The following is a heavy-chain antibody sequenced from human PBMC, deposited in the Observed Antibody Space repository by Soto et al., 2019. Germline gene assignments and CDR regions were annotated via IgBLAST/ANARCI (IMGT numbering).Heavy chain of an antibody. Sequence: SGPTLVNPTQTLTLTCTFSGFSLSTSGVGVGWIRQPPGRALEWLALIYWNDDKRYSPSLKSRLTITKDTSKNQVVLTMTNMDPVDTATYYCAHSEVYYYDGSGYYPRTYYFDYWGQGTLVTVSS. CDR1: GFSLSTSGVG. CDR2: IYWNDDK. V-gene: IGHV2-5*01. D-gene: IGHD3-22*01. J-gene: IGHJ4*02. CDR3: AHSEVYYYDGSGYYPRTYYFDY.